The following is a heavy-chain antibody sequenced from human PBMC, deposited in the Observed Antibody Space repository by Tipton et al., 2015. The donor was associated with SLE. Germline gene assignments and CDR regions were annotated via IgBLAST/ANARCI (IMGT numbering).Heavy chain of an antibody. J-gene: IGHJ4*02. D-gene: IGHD7-27*01. CDR1: GGSITTSSYF. CDR2: LYYSGST. CDR3: ARLTPWGYDY. V-gene: IGHV4-39*07. Sequence: TLSLTCTVSGGSITTSSYFWAWIRQPPGKGLEWIGSLYYSGSTYYNPSLKSRVTISADTSKSQISLKVTSVTAADTAVYYCARLTPWGYDYWGPGMLVTVSS.